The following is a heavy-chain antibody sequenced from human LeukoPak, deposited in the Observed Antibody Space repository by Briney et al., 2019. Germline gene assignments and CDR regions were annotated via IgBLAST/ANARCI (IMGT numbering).Heavy chain of an antibody. Sequence: GGSLRLSCAASGFTVSRYYMSWVRQAPGKGLEWVSVFYIDGNTYYADSVRGRFTISRDNSKNTLSLQMNSLRVEDTAIYYCAKDIQLSTWGLGTMVTVSS. J-gene: IGHJ3*01. CDR1: GFTVSRYY. CDR2: FYIDGNT. D-gene: IGHD3-16*02. V-gene: IGHV3-66*01. CDR3: AKDIQLST.